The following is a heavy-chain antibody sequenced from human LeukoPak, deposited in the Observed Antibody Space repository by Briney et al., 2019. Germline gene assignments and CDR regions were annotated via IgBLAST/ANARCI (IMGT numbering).Heavy chain of an antibody. J-gene: IGHJ4*02. CDR1: GYSFTSYW. V-gene: IGHV5-51*01. CDR2: IYPGDYDT. Sequence: GESLKISCKGSGYSFTSYWIGWVRQMPGKGLEWMGIIYPGDYDTRYSPSFQGQVTISADKSISTAYLQWSSLKASDTAMYYCARRMIDTATVQYYFDYWGQGTLVTVSS. CDR3: ARRMIDTATVQYYFDY. D-gene: IGHD5-18*01.